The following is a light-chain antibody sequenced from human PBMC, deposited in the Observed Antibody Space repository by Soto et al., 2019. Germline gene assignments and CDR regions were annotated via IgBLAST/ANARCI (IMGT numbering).Light chain of an antibody. CDR2: DVN. V-gene: IGLV2-11*01. CDR3: CSYTGTYAYV. Sequence: QSALTQPRSVSGSPGQSVTISCTGTSSDVGGYNLVAWYQHHPGKAPKVMIYDVNKRPSGVPDRFSGSKSEKTASLTISGLQADDEADYYCCSYTGTYAYVFGTGTKVTVL. CDR1: SSDVGGYNL. J-gene: IGLJ1*01.